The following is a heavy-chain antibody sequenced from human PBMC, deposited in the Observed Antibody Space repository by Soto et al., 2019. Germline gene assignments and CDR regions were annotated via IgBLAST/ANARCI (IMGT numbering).Heavy chain of an antibody. CDR1: AGSLTKYY. Sequence: SETLSLTCTVSAGSLTKYYPSWIRQPAGKGQEWIGRVPTFVRVVSKASLRIRLTMSVDTPKNQFSLRLTSVTAADTAVYYCARDNNDGWSLYPLAFDYWGQGALFTVSS. D-gene: IGHD3-3*01. J-gene: IGHJ4*02. CDR2: VPTFVRV. CDR3: ARDNNDGWSLYPLAFDY. V-gene: IGHV4-4*07.